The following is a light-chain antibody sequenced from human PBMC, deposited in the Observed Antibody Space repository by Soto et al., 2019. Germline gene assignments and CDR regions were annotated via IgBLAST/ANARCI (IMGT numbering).Light chain of an antibody. J-gene: IGKJ1*01. V-gene: IGKV1-39*01. CDR1: QRIGTF. CDR2: SAS. CDR3: QLSYNAWT. Sequence: DIQVTQSPSSLSASVGDSVTITCRTSQRIGTFLNWYQQRQGRAPNLLIYSASTLQSGVPSRFNAGGSGTDFTLTITSLQPEDSETYYCQLSYNAWTFGQGTKV.